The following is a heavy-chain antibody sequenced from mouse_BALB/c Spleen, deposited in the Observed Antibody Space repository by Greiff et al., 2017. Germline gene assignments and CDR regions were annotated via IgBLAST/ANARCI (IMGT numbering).Heavy chain of an antibody. CDR2: ISYSGST. Sequence: EVQRVESGPGLVKPSQSLSLTCTVTGYSITSDYAWNWIRQFPGNKLEWMGYISYSGSTSYNPSLKSRISITRDTSKNQFFLQLNSVTTEDTATYYCARFALLLRYLWFAYWGQGTLVTVSA. D-gene: IGHD1-1*01. J-gene: IGHJ3*01. CDR3: ARFALLLRYLWFAY. V-gene: IGHV3-2*02. CDR1: GYSITSDYA.